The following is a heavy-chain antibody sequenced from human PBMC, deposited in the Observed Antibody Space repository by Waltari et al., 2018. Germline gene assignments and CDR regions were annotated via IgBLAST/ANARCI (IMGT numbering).Heavy chain of an antibody. CDR2: ISPIVGTA. D-gene: IGHD2-8*01. CDR3: ARDLGYCTNGVCYPGY. Sequence: QVQLVQSGAEVKKPGSSVKVSCKASGGTFSSYAISWVRQAPGQGLEWMGGISPIVGTANYAQKCQGRVTITADESTSTAYMELSSLRSEDTAVYYCARDLGYCTNGVCYPGYWGKGTLVTVSS. CDR1: GGTFSSYA. J-gene: IGHJ4*02. V-gene: IGHV1-69*12.